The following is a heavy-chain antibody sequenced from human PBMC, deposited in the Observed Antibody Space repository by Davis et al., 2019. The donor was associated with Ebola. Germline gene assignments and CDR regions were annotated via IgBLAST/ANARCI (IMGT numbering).Heavy chain of an antibody. CDR3: AKEGGGITMIVVAMDFDY. CDR2: ISGSGGST. Sequence: GESLKISCAASGFTFSSYAMSWVRQAPGKGLEWVSAISGSGGSTYYADSVKGRFTISRDNSKNTLYLQMNSLRAEDTAVYYCAKEGGGITMIVVAMDFDYWGQGTLVTVSS. J-gene: IGHJ4*02. CDR1: GFTFSSYA. V-gene: IGHV3-23*01. D-gene: IGHD3-22*01.